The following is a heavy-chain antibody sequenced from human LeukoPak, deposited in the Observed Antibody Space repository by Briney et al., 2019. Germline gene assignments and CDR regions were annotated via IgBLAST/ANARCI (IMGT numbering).Heavy chain of an antibody. D-gene: IGHD2-8*02. Sequence: GGSLRLSCAASGFTFSTFAMIWVRQPPGKGLEWVSSIFPSDGEIHYADSVRGRFTISRDNSKSTLSLQMNSLRAEDTAIYYCATYRQVLLPFESWGQGTLVTVSP. CDR2: IFPSDGEI. CDR3: ATYRQVLLPFES. CDR1: GFTFSTFA. J-gene: IGHJ4*02. V-gene: IGHV3-23*01.